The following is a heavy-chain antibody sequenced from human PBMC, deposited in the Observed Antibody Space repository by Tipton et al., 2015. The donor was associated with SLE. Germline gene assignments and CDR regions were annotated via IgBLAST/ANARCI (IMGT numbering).Heavy chain of an antibody. CDR3: ARDCTTGVCYTASSDY. CDR1: GGSFSDYS. Sequence: TLSLTCAVYGGSFSDYSWSWIRQPPGKGLEWIGEINHSGSTNYNPSLKSRVTISIDTSKNQFSLRLSSVTAADTAVYYCARDCTTGVCYTASSDYWGQGTLVTVSP. J-gene: IGHJ4*02. V-gene: IGHV4-34*01. D-gene: IGHD2-8*01. CDR2: INHSGST.